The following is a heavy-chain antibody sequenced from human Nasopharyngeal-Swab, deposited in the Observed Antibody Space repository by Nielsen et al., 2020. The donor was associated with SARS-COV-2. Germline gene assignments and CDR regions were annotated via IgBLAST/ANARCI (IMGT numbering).Heavy chain of an antibody. CDR2: IKQGGSEK. J-gene: IGHJ6*03. D-gene: IGHD6-19*01. V-gene: IGHV3-7*05. CDR3: ARDSPYSSGWNYYYYYYYMDV. Sequence: VRQAPGKGLEWVANIKQGGSEKYYVDSVKGRFTISRDNAKNSLYLQMNSLRAEDTAVYYCARDSPYSSGWNYYYYYYYMDVWGKGTTVTVSS.